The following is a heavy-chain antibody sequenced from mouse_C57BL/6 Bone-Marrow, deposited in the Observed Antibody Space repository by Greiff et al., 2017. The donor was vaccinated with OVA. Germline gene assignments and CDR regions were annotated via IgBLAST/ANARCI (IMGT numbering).Heavy chain of an antibody. CDR1: GFSLSTSNMG. J-gene: IGHJ4*01. Sequence: QVQLKESGPGILQPSQTLSLTCSFSGFSLSTSNMGIGWIRQPSGKGLEWLAHSWWNDDKYYNPSLKSRLTISKVTSNNQIFLKITSVDTAVTATYYCAQIASQATGLDDWGQGTSVTVSS. V-gene: IGHV8-5*01. CDR3: AQIASQATGLDD. D-gene: IGHD3-2*02. CDR2: SWWNDDK.